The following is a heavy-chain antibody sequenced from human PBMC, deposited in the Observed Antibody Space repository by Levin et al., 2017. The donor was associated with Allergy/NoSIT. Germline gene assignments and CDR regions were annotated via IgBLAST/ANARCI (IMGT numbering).Heavy chain of an antibody. J-gene: IGHJ5*02. CDR2: INRDGGSA. CDR3: ARDGSDLWILSGRVDG. V-gene: IGHV3-74*01. Sequence: GESLKISCAASGFTFSNYWMHWVRQVPRKGLVWVARINRDGGSACYAAFVKGRFTVSSDNAKNTLYLQLNSLRGEDTALYYCARDGSDLWILSGRVDGWGQGTLVTVAS. CDR1: GFTFSNYW. D-gene: IGHD5-18*01.